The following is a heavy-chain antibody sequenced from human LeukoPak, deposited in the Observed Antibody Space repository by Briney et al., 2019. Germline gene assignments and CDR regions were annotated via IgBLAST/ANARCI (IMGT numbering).Heavy chain of an antibody. Sequence: SETLSLTRTVSGGSISGYYWLWIRLPPGEGREWFGYIYYSGSTRHTPSLKCRLTISLHASKILFALKLSYGTAADTVVYYCARHGCRGYVSSLPWGQGTLVTVSS. CDR1: GGSISGYY. D-gene: IGHD5-12*01. CDR2: IYYSGST. V-gene: IGHV4-59*08. J-gene: IGHJ5*02. CDR3: ARHGCRGYVSSLP.